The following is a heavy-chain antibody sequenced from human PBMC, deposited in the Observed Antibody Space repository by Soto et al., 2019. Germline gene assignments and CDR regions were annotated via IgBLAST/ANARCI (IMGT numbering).Heavy chain of an antibody. Sequence: QVQLVQSGAEVKKPGSSVKVSCKASGGTFSSYAISWERQAPGHGLEWMGGIIPIFGTANYAPKFQGRVTITADEATSTAYMELSSLSSEDPAVYYCVYYDSSGYYCVVPYWGQGTLVTVSS. J-gene: IGHJ4*02. V-gene: IGHV1-69*01. CDR3: VYYDSSGYYCVVPY. CDR1: GGTFSSYA. D-gene: IGHD3-22*01. CDR2: IIPIFGTA.